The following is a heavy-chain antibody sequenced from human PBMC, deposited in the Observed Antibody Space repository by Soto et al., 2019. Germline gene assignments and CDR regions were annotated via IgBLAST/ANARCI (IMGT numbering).Heavy chain of an antibody. Sequence: ASVKVSCKVSGYTLTELSMHWVRQAPGKGLEWMGGFDPEDGETIYAQKFQGRVTMTRNTSTGTAYMELSSLRSEDTAVYYCARAYDFWSGYYMGYYYYYMDVWGKGTTVTVSS. D-gene: IGHD3-3*01. CDR1: GYTLTELS. CDR3: ARAYDFWSGYYMGYYYYYMDV. CDR2: FDPEDGET. V-gene: IGHV1-24*01. J-gene: IGHJ6*03.